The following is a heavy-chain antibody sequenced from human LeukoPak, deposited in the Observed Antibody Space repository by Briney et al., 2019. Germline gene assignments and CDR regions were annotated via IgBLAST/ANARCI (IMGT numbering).Heavy chain of an antibody. D-gene: IGHD3-3*01. CDR1: GFTFRSHA. J-gene: IGHJ5*02. CDR2: IYENGGTT. Sequence: PGGSLRLSCVGSGFTFRSHAMSWVRQAPEKGLEFVSGIYENGGTTYYADSVKGRFTISRDNARNSLYLQMNSLRAEDTAVYYCARDRLHYDSPNWFDPWGQGTLVTVSS. CDR3: ARDRLHYDSPNWFDP. V-gene: IGHV3-23*01.